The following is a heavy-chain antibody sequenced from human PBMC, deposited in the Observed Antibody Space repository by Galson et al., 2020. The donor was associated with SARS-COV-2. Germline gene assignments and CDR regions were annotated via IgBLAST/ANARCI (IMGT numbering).Heavy chain of an antibody. V-gene: IGHV1-8*01. Sequence: ASVKVSCKSSGYTYTSYDINWVRQATGQGLEWMGWMNPNSGNTGYAQKFQGRVTMTRNTSISTAYMERSSLRSEDTAVYDCARLADYYVIVRGGGSNWFDRGGEGVLVTVSS. D-gene: IGHD3-10*01. J-gene: IGHJ5*02. CDR1: GYTYTSYD. CDR2: MNPNSGNT. CDR3: ARLADYYVIVRGGGSNWFDR.